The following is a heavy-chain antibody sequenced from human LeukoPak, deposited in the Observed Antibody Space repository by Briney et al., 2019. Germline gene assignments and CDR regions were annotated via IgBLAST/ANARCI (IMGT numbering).Heavy chain of an antibody. Sequence: SVKVSCKASGGTFSSYAISWVRQAPGQGLEWMGGIIPIFGTANYAQKFQGRVTITADESTSTAYMELSSLRSEDTAVYYCASTYYDSSGYYNEGTLDYWGQGTLVTVSS. V-gene: IGHV1-69*01. J-gene: IGHJ4*02. CDR1: GGTFSSYA. D-gene: IGHD3-22*01. CDR3: ASTYYDSSGYYNEGTLDY. CDR2: IIPIFGTA.